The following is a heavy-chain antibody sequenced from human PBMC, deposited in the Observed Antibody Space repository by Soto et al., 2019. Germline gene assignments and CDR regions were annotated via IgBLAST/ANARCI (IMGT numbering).Heavy chain of an antibody. CDR1: GYKFSNFW. J-gene: IGHJ6*02. V-gene: IGHV5-51*01. CDR2: IYPSDSDT. Sequence: GESLKISCQGFGYKFSNFWIAWVRQMPGKGLEWMGIIYPSDSDTRYSPSFQGQVTISVDKSITTAYLQWSRLEASDTVIYYCAKGLYVTSYGMDVWGQGTTVTVSS. D-gene: IGHD2-21*02. CDR3: AKGLYVTSYGMDV.